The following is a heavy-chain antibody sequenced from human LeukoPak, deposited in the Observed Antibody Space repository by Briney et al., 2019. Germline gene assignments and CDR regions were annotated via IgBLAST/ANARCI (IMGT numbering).Heavy chain of an antibody. J-gene: IGHJ4*02. CDR3: ARSKCNYEIDY. CDR2: IRSSGTTI. V-gene: IGHV3-48*03. Sequence: GGSLRLSCAASGFTFSSYEMNWVRQAPGKGLEWVSYIRSSGTTIYYADSVKGRFTISRDNDKNSLYLQMNSLRAEDTAVDYCARSKCNYEIDYWGQGTLVSVSS. CDR1: GFTFSSYE. D-gene: IGHD3-22*01.